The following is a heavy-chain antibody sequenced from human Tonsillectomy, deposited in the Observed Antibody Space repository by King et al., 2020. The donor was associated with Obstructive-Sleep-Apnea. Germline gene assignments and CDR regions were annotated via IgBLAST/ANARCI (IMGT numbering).Heavy chain of an antibody. J-gene: IGHJ4*02. CDR2: IIPIFGTT. D-gene: IGHD3-9*01. CDR1: GGTFKNNG. CDR3: ARVRDPLLANFDQDF. V-gene: IGHV1-69*06. Sequence: QLVQSGAEVKKPGSSVKVSCKTSGGTFKNNGISWVRQAPGQGLEWMGGIIPIFGTTNLTQKFQGRLTITADKSATAAYMELSSLRPADTAVYYGARVRDPLLANFDQDFWGQGTLVTVSS.